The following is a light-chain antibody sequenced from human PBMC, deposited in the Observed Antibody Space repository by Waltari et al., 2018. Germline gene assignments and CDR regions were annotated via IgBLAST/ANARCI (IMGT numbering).Light chain of an antibody. J-gene: IGKJ3*01. Sequence: EVVLTQSPGTLSLSPGERATLSCRASQSLARSYLAWYQHKPGQAPRLLVFGASTRATGSPDRFSGTGSGKDFTLTISRLEPEDSGVYYCHQYVSSPTTFGPGTKVDIK. CDR1: QSLARSY. V-gene: IGKV3-20*01. CDR3: HQYVSSPTT. CDR2: GAS.